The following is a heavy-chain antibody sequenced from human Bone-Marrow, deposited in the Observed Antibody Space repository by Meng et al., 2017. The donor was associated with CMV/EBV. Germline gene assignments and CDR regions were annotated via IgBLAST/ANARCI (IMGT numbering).Heavy chain of an antibody. CDR1: GYTFTSYG. CDR3: ACGYSSSWYYFDY. Sequence: SVKVSCKTSGYTFTSYGISWVRQAPGQGLEWMGGIIPIFGTANYAQKFQGRVTITTDESTSTAYMELSSLRSEDTAVYYCACGYSSSWYYFDYWGQGTLVTVSS. D-gene: IGHD6-13*01. J-gene: IGHJ4*02. V-gene: IGHV1-69*05. CDR2: IIPIFGTA.